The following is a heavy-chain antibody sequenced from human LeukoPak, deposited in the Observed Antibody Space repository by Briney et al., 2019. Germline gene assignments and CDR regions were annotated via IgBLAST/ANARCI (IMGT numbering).Heavy chain of an antibody. CDR2: ISASGSTT. V-gene: IGHV3-23*01. CDR1: GFTFTDYA. J-gene: IGHJ4*02. Sequence: PGGSLRLSCAASGFTFTDYAMGWVRQAPGQGLEWASTISASGSTTYYADSVRGRFTISRDNSKNTLSLQMSSLRAEDTAVYYCAKARTPYNSGFDYWGQGTLVAVPS. CDR3: AKARTPYNSGFDY. D-gene: IGHD6-19*01.